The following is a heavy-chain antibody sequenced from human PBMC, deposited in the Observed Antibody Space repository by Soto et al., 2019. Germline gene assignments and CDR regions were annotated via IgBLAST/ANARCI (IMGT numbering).Heavy chain of an antibody. Sequence: EVQLVQSGAEVKKAGESLKISCKGFGYKFSDFWIVWVRQMPGKGLEWMAMIYPEDSQTRYSPSFQGQVTISADKSISTASLQWSSLQASDTAFYYCARYNAPSLAGNWFDPWGQGTLVTVSS. D-gene: IGHD1-20*01. CDR1: GYKFSDFW. CDR3: ARYNAPSLAGNWFDP. V-gene: IGHV5-51*01. J-gene: IGHJ5*02. CDR2: IYPEDSQT.